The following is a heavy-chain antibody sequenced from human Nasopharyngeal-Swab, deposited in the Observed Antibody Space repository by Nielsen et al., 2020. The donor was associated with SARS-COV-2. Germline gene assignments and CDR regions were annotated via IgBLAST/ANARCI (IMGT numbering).Heavy chain of an antibody. J-gene: IGHJ4*02. CDR2: IWYDGSNK. Sequence: GESLKISCAASGFTFSSYGMHWVRQAPGKGLEWVAVIWYDGSNKYYADSVKGRFTISRDNSKNTLYLQMNSLRAEDTAVYYCARDLAVGATMGEDYDYWGQGTLVTVSS. V-gene: IGHV3-33*01. D-gene: IGHD1-26*01. CDR1: GFTFSSYG. CDR3: ARDLAVGATMGEDYDY.